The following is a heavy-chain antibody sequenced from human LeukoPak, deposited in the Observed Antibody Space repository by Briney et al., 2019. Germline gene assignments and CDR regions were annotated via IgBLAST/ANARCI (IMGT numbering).Heavy chain of an antibody. CDR3: ARDVRGEWELLSRGGYFDY. J-gene: IGHJ4*02. Sequence: ASVKVSCXASGGTFSSYAISWVRQAPGQGLERMGGIIPIFGTANYAQKFQGRVTITADESTSTAYMELSSLRSEDTAVYYCARDVRGEWELLSRGGYFDYWGQGTLVTVSS. CDR1: GGTFSSYA. D-gene: IGHD1-26*01. CDR2: IIPIFGTA. V-gene: IGHV1-69*13.